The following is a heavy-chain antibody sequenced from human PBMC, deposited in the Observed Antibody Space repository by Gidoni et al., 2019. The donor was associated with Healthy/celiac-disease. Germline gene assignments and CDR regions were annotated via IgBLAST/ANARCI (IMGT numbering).Heavy chain of an antibody. CDR3: ARGLRFLEWLWSQKTWGFDY. J-gene: IGHJ4*02. D-gene: IGHD3-3*01. V-gene: IGHV4-34*01. CDR1: GWSFSGYY. Sequence: QVQLQQWGAGLFKPSETLSLTCAVYGWSFSGYYWSWIRQPPGKGLEWIGEINHSGSTNYNPSLKRRVTISVDTSKNQFSLKLSSVTAADTAVYYCARGLRFLEWLWSQKTWGFDYWGQGTLVTVSS. CDR2: INHSGST.